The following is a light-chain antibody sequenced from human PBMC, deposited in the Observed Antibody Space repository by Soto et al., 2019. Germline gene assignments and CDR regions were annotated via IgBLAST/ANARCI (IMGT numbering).Light chain of an antibody. CDR1: QSIGVW. CDR2: KTS. V-gene: IGKV1-5*03. Sequence: DIQLTQSPSTLSASVGDRVTITCRASQSIGVWLTWYQQKPGKAPKFLIYKTSTLESGVPARFSGSGSGTEFTLTISSLQADDFATYHGQDYDNYSWTFGQGTKVEIK. CDR3: QDYDNYSWT. J-gene: IGKJ1*01.